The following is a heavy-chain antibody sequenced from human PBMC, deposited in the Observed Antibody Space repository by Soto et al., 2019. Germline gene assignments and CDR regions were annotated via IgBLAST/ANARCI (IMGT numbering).Heavy chain of an antibody. J-gene: IGHJ3*02. D-gene: IGHD2-15*01. V-gene: IGHV6-1*01. CDR3: AREAVVVVAATLIRGLHDLLDI. CDR2: TYYRSKWYN. Sequence: SQTLSLTCAISGDSVSSNSAAWNWIRQSPSRGLEWLGRTYYRSKWYNDYAVPVKSRITINPDTSKNQFSLQLNSVTPEDTAVYYCAREAVVVVAATLIRGLHDLLDIWGQGTMVTVSS. CDR1: GDSVSSNSAA.